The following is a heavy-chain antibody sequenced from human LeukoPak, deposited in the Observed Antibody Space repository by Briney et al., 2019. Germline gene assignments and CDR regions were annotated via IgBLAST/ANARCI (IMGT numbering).Heavy chain of an antibody. CDR1: RFIFSTYA. D-gene: IGHD3-22*01. Sequence: GGSLRLSCAASRFIFSTYAMHWVRQAPGKGLEWVAVISYDGGNKYFADSVKGRFTISRDNSKNTLYLQMNSLRADDTAVYYCARDAYDKNGYYRIFDSWSQGTLVTVSS. CDR2: ISYDGGNK. CDR3: ARDAYDKNGYYRIFDS. V-gene: IGHV3-30-3*01. J-gene: IGHJ4*02.